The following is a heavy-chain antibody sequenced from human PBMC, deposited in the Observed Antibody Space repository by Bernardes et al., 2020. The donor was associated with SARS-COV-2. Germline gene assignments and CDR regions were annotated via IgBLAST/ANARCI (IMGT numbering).Heavy chain of an antibody. V-gene: IGHV4-31*03. CDR3: ARDTPGVGGWYSGAFDY. D-gene: IGHD6-19*01. CDR1: GGSISSGGYY. CDR2: IYYSGST. J-gene: IGHJ4*02. Sequence: SETLSLTCTVSGGSISSGGYYWSWIRQHPWKGLEWIGYIYYSGSTYYNPSLKSRVTISVDTSKNQFSLKLSSVTAADTAVYYCARDTPGVGGWYSGAFDYWGQGTLVTVSS.